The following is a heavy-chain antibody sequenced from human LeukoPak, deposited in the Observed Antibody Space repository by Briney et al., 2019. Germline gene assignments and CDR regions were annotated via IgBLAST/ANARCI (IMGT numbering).Heavy chain of an antibody. CDR1: GFPFSSYP. CDR3: VKGHLVWELGDYFDY. Sequence: PGGPLTLSCSASGFPFSSYPMHWARHAPGKGLEYVSAISSNGGSTYYADSVKGRFTTSRDNSKNTLYLQMSSLRAEDTAVYYCVKGHLVWELGDYFDYWGEGTLVTVSS. CDR2: ISSNGGST. V-gene: IGHV3-64D*09. J-gene: IGHJ4*02. D-gene: IGHD1-26*01.